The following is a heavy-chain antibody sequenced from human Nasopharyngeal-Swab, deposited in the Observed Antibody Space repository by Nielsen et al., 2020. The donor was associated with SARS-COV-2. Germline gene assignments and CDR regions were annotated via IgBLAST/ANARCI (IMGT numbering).Heavy chain of an antibody. CDR3: ARQDTAMVAFDY. D-gene: IGHD5-18*01. Sequence: SETLSLTCTVSAGSISSSSYYWGWIRQPPGKGLEWIGSIYYSGSTYYNPSLKSRVTISVDTSKNQFSLKLSSVTAADTAVYYCARQDTAMVAFDYWGQGTLVTVSS. CDR1: AGSISSSSYY. J-gene: IGHJ4*02. CDR2: IYYSGST. V-gene: IGHV4-39*01.